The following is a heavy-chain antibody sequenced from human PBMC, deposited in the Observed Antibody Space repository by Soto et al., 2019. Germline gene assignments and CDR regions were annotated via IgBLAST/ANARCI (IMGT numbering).Heavy chain of an antibody. CDR3: ARRGGYYQSLGP. V-gene: IGHV4-59*08. D-gene: IGHD3-22*01. CDR1: GGTFCTYA. CDR2: INCGGAT. Sequence: PSGSLSLTCAACGGTFCTYALSWFRQTPGKGLEWVGYINCGGATSYYPSLQSRVTIFPEETTRQISLRLINRTAAEEAADYCARRGGYYQSLGPWGPGNLGTVSS. J-gene: IGHJ5*02.